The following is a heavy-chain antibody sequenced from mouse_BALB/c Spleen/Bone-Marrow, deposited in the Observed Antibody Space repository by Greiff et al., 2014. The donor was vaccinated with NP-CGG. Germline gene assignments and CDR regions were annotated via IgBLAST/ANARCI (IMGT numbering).Heavy chain of an antibody. CDR3: ARSNYVEYYAMDY. D-gene: IGHD1-1*01. CDR1: GFTFSSFG. Sequence: EVKLVESGGGLVQPGGSRKLSCAASGFTFSSFGIHWVRQAPEKGLEWVAYISSDSSTIYYADTVKGRFTISRDNPKNTLFLQMTSLRSEDTAMYYCARSNYVEYYAMDYWGQGTSVTVSS. J-gene: IGHJ4*01. CDR2: ISSDSSTI. V-gene: IGHV5-17*02.